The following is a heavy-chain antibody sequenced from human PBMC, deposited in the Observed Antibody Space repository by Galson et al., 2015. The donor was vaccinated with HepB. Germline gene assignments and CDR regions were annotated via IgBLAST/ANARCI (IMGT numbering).Heavy chain of an antibody. CDR1: GYTFTSYA. V-gene: IGHV1-3*01. CDR2: INAGNGNT. Sequence: SVKVSCKASGYTFTSYAMHWVRQAPGQRLEWMGWINAGNGNTKYSQKFQGRVTITRDTSASTAYMELSSLRSEDTAVYYCARGLGSNYGGGDYWGQGTLVTVSS. D-gene: IGHD4-11*01. J-gene: IGHJ4*02. CDR3: ARGLGSNYGGGDY.